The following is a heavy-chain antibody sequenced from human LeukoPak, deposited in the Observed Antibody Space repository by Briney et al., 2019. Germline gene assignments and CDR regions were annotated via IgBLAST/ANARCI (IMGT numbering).Heavy chain of an antibody. V-gene: IGHV3-21*01. CDR1: GFTFSSYS. D-gene: IGHD2-2*01. Sequence: GGSLRLSCAACGFTFSSYSMNWVRQAPGKGLEWVSSISSSRSYIYYADSVKGRFTISRENAKNSLYLQMNSPRAEDTCVYNWARNGGDCSSTRCYEFDYWGQGTLVTVSS. CDR3: ARNGGDCSSTRCYEFDY. J-gene: IGHJ4*02. CDR2: ISSSRSYI.